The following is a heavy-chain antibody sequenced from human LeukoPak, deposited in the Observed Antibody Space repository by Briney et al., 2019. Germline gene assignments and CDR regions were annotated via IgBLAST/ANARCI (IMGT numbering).Heavy chain of an antibody. D-gene: IGHD2-21*01. Sequence: GGSLRLSCAASGFTFNSAWMHWVRQTPGKGLVWVSRINSDGSSANYADPVKGRFTISRDNAKNMVNLQMNSLRAEDTAIYYCTRDYSYAMAVWGQGTTVTVSS. CDR3: TRDYSYAMAV. J-gene: IGHJ6*02. CDR1: GFTFNSAW. CDR2: INSDGSSA. V-gene: IGHV3-74*01.